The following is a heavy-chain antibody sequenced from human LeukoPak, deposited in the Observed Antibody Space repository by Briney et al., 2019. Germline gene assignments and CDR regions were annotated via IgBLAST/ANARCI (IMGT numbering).Heavy chain of an antibody. CDR2: ISSSGSTI. J-gene: IGHJ4*02. Sequence: PGGSLRLSCAASGFTFSSYEMNWVRQAPGKGLEWVSYISSSGSTIYYADSVKGRSTISRDNSKNTLYLQMNSLRAEDTAVYYCARGSKSYGDYIRSRIHYFDYWGQGTLVTVSS. V-gene: IGHV3-48*03. CDR3: ARGSKSYGDYIRSRIHYFDY. CDR1: GFTFSSYE. D-gene: IGHD4-17*01.